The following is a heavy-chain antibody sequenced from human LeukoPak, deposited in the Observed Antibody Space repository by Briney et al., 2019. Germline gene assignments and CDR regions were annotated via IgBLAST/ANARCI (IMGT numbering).Heavy chain of an antibody. V-gene: IGHV1-24*01. Sequence: ASVKVSCKVSGYTLTELSMHWVRQAPGKGLEWMGGFDPEDGETIYAQKFQGRVTMTEDTSTDTAYMELSSLRSEDTAVYYCATDATYYDFWSGYYKPRVGMDVWGQGTTVTVSS. CDR3: ATDATYYDFWSGYYKPRVGMDV. CDR2: FDPEDGET. J-gene: IGHJ6*02. D-gene: IGHD3-3*01. CDR1: GYTLTELS.